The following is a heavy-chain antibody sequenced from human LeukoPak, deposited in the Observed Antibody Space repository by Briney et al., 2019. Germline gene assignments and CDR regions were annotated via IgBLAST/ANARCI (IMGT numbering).Heavy chain of an antibody. Sequence: GASVKVSCKASGGTFSSYAISWVRQAPGQGLEWMGGIIPIFGTANYAQKFQGRVTITADESTSTAYVELSSLRSEDTAVYYCARVGYYDSSGYPTYFDYWGQGTLVTVSS. CDR1: GGTFSSYA. V-gene: IGHV1-69*13. CDR2: IIPIFGTA. CDR3: ARVGYYDSSGYPTYFDY. J-gene: IGHJ4*02. D-gene: IGHD3-22*01.